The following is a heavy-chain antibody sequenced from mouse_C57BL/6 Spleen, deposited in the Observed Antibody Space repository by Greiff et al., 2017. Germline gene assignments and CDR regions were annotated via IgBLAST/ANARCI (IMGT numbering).Heavy chain of an antibody. CDR2: IDPSDSYT. Sequence: QVQLKQPGAELVMPGASVKLSCKASGYTFTSYWMHWVKQRPGQGLEWIGEIDPSDSYTNYNQKFKGKSTLTVDKSSSTAYMQLSSLTSEDSAVYYCARKENYDYDGFAYWGQGTLVTVSA. CDR3: ARKENYDYDGFAY. J-gene: IGHJ3*01. V-gene: IGHV1-69*01. D-gene: IGHD2-4*01. CDR1: GYTFTSYW.